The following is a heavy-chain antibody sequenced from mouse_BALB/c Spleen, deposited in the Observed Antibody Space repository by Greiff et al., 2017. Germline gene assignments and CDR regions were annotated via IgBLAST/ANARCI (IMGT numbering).Heavy chain of an antibody. CDR1: GYTFTDYW. D-gene: IGHD1-2*01. J-gene: IGHJ4*01. CDR2: IDTSDSYT. Sequence: QVQLQQPGAELVMPGASVKMSCKASGYTFTDYWMHWVKQRPGQGLEWIGAIDTSDSYTSYNQKFKGKATLTVDESSSTAYMQLSSLTSEDSAVYYCARGGLGTTARAMDDWGQGTSVTVSS. CDR3: ARGGLGTTARAMDD. V-gene: IGHV1-69*01.